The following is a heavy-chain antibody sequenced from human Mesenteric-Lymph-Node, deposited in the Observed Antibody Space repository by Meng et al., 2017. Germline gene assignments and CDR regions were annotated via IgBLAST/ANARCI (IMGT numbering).Heavy chain of an antibody. V-gene: IGHV3-23*01. D-gene: IGHD6-13*01. J-gene: IGHJ6*02. CDR3: ARDKGGYSSSWSPYYYYGMDV. CDR1: GFTFSSYA. Sequence: GGSLRLSCAASGFTFSSYAMSWVRQAPGKGLEWVSAISGSGGSTYYADSVKGRFTISRDNSKNTLYLQMNSLRAEDTAVYYCARDKGGYSSSWSPYYYYGMDVWGQGTTVTVSS. CDR2: ISGSGGST.